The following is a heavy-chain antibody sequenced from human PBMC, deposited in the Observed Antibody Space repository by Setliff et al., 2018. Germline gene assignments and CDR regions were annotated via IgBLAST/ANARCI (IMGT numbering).Heavy chain of an antibody. CDR1: GITLSSYG. J-gene: IGHJ6*03. D-gene: IGHD2-15*01. CDR3: ARGVDYCMDV. Sequence: GGSLRLSCAASGITLSSYGMDWVRQAPGKGLEWVSFIQTNGNDKNYADSVKGRFTIYRDDSKNTLYLQMDSPRPEDTAIYYCARGVDYCMDVWGKGTTVTVSS. V-gene: IGHV3-30*02. CDR2: IQTNGNDK.